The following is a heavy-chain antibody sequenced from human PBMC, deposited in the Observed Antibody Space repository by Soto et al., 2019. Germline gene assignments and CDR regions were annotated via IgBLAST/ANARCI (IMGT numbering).Heavy chain of an antibody. CDR2: IIPIFGTT. J-gene: IGHJ5*02. CDR3: ARGPERSYDFWSGYYR. Sequence: SVKVSCKASGGTFSSYAITWVRQAPGQGLEWMGGIIPIFGTTNYAQKFQTRVTITADESTSTAYMELSGLRSEDTAVYYCARGPERSYDFWSGYYRWGQGTLVTVYS. D-gene: IGHD3-3*01. CDR1: GGTFSSYA. V-gene: IGHV1-69*13.